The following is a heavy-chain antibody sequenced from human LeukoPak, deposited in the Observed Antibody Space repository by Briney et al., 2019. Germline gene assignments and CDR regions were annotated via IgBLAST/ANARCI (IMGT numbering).Heavy chain of an antibody. CDR2: IYYSGST. CDR1: GGSISSGGYY. CDR3: ARNGVNGYSYNYYYYMDV. D-gene: IGHD2-8*01. V-gene: IGHV4-31*03. J-gene: IGHJ6*03. Sequence: SETLSLTCTVSGGSISSGGYYWSWIRQHPGRGLEWIGYIYYSGSTYYNPSLKSRVTISEDRSKNQFSLKLTSVTAADTAVYFCARNGVNGYSYNYYYYMDVWGKGTTVTVSS.